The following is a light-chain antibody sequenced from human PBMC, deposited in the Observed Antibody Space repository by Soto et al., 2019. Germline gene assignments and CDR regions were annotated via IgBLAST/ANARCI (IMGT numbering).Light chain of an antibody. CDR2: DVS. J-gene: IGLJ2*01. V-gene: IGLV2-14*01. CDR3: SSYTSSTTL. Sequence: QSALTQPASVSGSPGQSITISCTATSSDISGYNYVSWYQHHPGKAPKLMIYDVSNRPSGVSNRFSGSKSGNTASLTISGHQAEDEADYYCSSYTSSTTLFGGGTKLT. CDR1: SSDISGYNY.